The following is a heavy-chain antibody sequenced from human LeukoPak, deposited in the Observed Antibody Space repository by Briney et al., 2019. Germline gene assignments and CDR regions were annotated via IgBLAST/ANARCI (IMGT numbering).Heavy chain of an antibody. Sequence: ASVKVSRKASGYTFTGYYMHWVRQAPGQGLEWMGRINPNSGGTNYAQKFQGRVTMTRDTSISTAYMELSRLRSDDTAVYYCARIGRQKVLRYFDWLLQEYFQHWGQGTLVTVSS. CDR2: INPNSGGT. D-gene: IGHD3-9*01. CDR1: GYTFTGYY. CDR3: ARIGRQKVLRYFDWLLQEYFQH. J-gene: IGHJ1*01. V-gene: IGHV1-2*06.